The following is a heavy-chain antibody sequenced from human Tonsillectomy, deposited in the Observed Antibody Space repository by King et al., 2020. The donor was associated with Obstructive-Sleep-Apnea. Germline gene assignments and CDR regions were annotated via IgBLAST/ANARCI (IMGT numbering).Heavy chain of an antibody. CDR3: ARLGNSGYDPEYYFDV. CDR1: GYSAYNFMHRW. J-gene: IGHJ2*01. V-gene: IGHV5-51*01. D-gene: IGHD5-12*01. Sequence: QLVQSGAEVKKPGQSLRISCQGLGYSAYNFMHRWIGWVRQKPGKGLEWMGIIYPGDADTRYSPSFQGQVTISADKSINTVYLQWRSLKASDIGIYYCARLGNSGYDPEYYFDVWGRGTLVTVSS. CDR2: IYPGDADT.